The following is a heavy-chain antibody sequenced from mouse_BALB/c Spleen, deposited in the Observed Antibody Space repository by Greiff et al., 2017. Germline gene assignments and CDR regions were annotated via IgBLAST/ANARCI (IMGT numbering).Heavy chain of an antibody. CDR1: GYTFSSYW. CDR3: ARLGYDGYYAMDY. J-gene: IGHJ4*01. V-gene: IGHV1-9*01. CDR2: ILPGSGST. D-gene: IGHD2-2*01. Sequence: QVQLQQSGAELMKPGASVKISCKATGYTFSSYWIEWVKQRPGHGLEWIGEILPGSGSTNYNEKFKGKATFTADTSSNTAYMQLSSLTSEDSAVYYCARLGYDGYYAMDYWGQGTSVTVSS.